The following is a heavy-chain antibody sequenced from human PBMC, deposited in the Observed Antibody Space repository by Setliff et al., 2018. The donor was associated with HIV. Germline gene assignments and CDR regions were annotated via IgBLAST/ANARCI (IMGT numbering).Heavy chain of an antibody. D-gene: IGHD6-19*01. J-gene: IGHJ3*01. V-gene: IGHV1-18*01. CDR3: ARVPYRSAWFSGGHDAFDV. Sequence: ASVKVSCKASGYTFSSYGISWVRQAPGQGLEWMGWISGYNGNTKYVQKLQGRVTMTTDTSTRTVYMELRSLRHDDTAEYFCARVPYRSAWFSGGHDAFDVWGPGTMGTVS. CDR1: GYTFSSYG. CDR2: ISGYNGNT.